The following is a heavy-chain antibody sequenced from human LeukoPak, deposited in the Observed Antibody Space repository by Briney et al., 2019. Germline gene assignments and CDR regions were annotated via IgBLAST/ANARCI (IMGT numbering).Heavy chain of an antibody. CDR1: GFAFSSYA. CDR2: ISSNGGST. J-gene: IGHJ6*03. V-gene: IGHV3-64*01. CDR3: ARGGFDFWSGYYSPYYYYMDV. D-gene: IGHD3-3*01. Sequence: PGGSLRLSCAASGFAFSSYAMHWVRQAPGKGLEYVSAISSNGGSTYYANSVKGRFTISRDNSKNTLYLQMSSLRAEDMAVYYCARGGFDFWSGYYSPYYYYMDVWGKGTTVTVSS.